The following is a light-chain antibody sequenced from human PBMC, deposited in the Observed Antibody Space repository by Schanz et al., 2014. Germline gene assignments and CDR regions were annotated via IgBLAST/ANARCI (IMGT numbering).Light chain of an antibody. Sequence: EIVMTQSPATLSVSPGERATLSCRASQTVSSNLAWYLQKPGQAPRLLIYHASTRATGIPARFSGSGSGTDFTLTISRLEPEDFAVYYCQQRTKWPPAFGQGTRLEIK. V-gene: IGKV3-15*01. CDR3: QQRTKWPPA. CDR2: HAS. J-gene: IGKJ5*01. CDR1: QTVSSN.